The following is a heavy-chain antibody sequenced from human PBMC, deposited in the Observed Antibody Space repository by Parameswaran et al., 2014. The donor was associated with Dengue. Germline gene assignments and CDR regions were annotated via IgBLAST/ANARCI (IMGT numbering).Heavy chain of an antibody. V-gene: IGHV1-58*01. D-gene: IGHD3-10*01. J-gene: IGHJ4*02. CDR2: IVVGSGNT. CDR3: AALNYYGSEDY. Sequence: LVRQAPGQRLEWIGWIVVGSGNTNYAQKFQERVTITRDMSTSTAYMELSSLRSEDTAVYYCAALNYYGSEDYWGQGTLVTVSS.